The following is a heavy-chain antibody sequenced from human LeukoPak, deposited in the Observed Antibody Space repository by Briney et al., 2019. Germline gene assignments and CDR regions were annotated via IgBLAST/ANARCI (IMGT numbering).Heavy chain of an antibody. CDR2: TYYSGNT. J-gene: IGHJ4*02. CDR3: ARRGSDSSGYFDY. Sequence: KPSETLSLTCTVSGGSITRSGFYWGWIRRPPGKGLEWIGSTYYSGNTYYNPSLKSRVTISVDTSKNQFSLKLSSVTAADTAVYYCARRGSDSSGYFDYWGQGTLVTVSS. D-gene: IGHD3-10*01. V-gene: IGHV4-39*01. CDR1: GGSITRSGFY.